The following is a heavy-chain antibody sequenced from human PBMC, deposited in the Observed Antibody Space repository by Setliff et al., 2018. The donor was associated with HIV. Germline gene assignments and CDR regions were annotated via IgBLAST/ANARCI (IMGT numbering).Heavy chain of an antibody. Sequence: SETLSLTCTVSGGSISGYYWSWIRQPPGKGLEWIGYIYYIGNTNYNPSLKGRVTLSADTSKNQLSLKPSSVTAADTAVYYCARGRSRYYYDGSGYYVDYWGQGTLVTVSS. CDR3: ARGRSRYYYDGSGYYVDY. CDR1: GGSISGYY. J-gene: IGHJ4*02. D-gene: IGHD3-22*01. V-gene: IGHV4-59*01. CDR2: IYYIGNT.